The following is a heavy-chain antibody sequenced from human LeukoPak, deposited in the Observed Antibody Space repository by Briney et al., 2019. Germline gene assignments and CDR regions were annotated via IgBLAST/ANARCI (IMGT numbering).Heavy chain of an antibody. CDR1: GGSFSGYY. Sequence: SETLSLTCAVYGGSFSGYYWSWIRQPPGKGLEWIGEINHSGSTNYNPSLKSRVTISVDTSKNQFSLKLSSVTAADTAVYYCARGNHYYDSSGYYRRVGYYFDYWGQGTLVTVSS. J-gene: IGHJ4*02. D-gene: IGHD3-22*01. V-gene: IGHV4-34*01. CDR3: ARGNHYYDSSGYYRRVGYYFDY. CDR2: INHSGST.